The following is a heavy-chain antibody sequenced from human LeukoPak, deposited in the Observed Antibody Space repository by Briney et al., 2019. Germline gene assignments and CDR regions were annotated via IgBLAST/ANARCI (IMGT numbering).Heavy chain of an antibody. CDR2: IYSGGNT. J-gene: IGHJ5*02. V-gene: IGHV3-66*02. CDR3: ARMSIATRPGWFDP. Sequence: PGGSLRLSCAASGFTVTSNYMTWARQAPGKGLEWVSVIYSGGNTYYADSVKGRFTISRDNSKNTLYLQMNSLKTEDTAVYYCARMSIATRPGWFDPWGQGTLVTVSS. CDR1: GFTVTSNY. D-gene: IGHD6-6*01.